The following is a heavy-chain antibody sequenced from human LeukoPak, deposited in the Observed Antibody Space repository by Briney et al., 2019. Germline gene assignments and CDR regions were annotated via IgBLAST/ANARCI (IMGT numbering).Heavy chain of an antibody. V-gene: IGHV1-18*01. D-gene: IGHD3-10*01. J-gene: IGHJ4*02. CDR2: ISAYNGNT. Sequence: RASVKVSCKASGYTFTSYGISWVRQAPGQGLEWMGWISAYNGNTNYAQKLQGRVTMTTDKSTSTAYMELRSLRSDDTAVYYCAGRHMVRGSDDYWGQGTLVTVSS. CDR3: AGRHMVRGSDDY. CDR1: GYTFTSYG.